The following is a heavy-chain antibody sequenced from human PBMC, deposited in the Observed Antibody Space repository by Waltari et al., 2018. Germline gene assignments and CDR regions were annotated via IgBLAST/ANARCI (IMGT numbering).Heavy chain of an antibody. V-gene: IGHV1-2*06. CDR3: ARDLAYCSSTSCYGY. D-gene: IGHD2-2*01. CDR1: GYTFTGYY. J-gene: IGHJ4*02. Sequence: QVQLVQSGAEVKKPGASVKVSCKASGYTFTGYYMHWVRQAPGQGLEWMGRINPNSGGTNYAQKLQGRVTMTRDTSISTAYMELSRLRSDDTAVYYCARDLAYCSSTSCYGYWGQGTLVTVSS. CDR2: INPNSGGT.